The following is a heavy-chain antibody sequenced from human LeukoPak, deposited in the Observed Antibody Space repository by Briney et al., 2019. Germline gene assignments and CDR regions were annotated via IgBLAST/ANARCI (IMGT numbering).Heavy chain of an antibody. D-gene: IGHD1-26*01. CDR1: GASISSYF. V-gene: IGHV4-59*08. CDR2: THYSGST. J-gene: IGHJ5*02. Sequence: SETLSLTCTVSGASISSYFWSWLRQPPGKGLEWIAYTHYSGSTNYNPSLRSRVTISVDTSKNQFSLKLSSVTAADTAVYYCARHVQGSVGAILWFDPWGQGTLVTVSS. CDR3: ARHVQGSVGAILWFDP.